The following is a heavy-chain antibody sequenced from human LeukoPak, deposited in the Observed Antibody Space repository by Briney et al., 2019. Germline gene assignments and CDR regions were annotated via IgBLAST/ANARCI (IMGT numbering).Heavy chain of an antibody. V-gene: IGHV3-49*03. CDR2: LRSKAYGGTT. J-gene: IGHJ4*02. CDR3: TRYGLSSSSRFDY. Sequence: GGSLRLSCVASGFPFSSYWMTWFRQAPGKGLEWVGFLRSKAYGGTTEYAASVKGRFTISRDDSKSIAYLQMNSLKTEDTAVYYCTRYGLSSSSRFDYWGQGALVTVSS. D-gene: IGHD6-6*01. CDR1: GFPFSSYW.